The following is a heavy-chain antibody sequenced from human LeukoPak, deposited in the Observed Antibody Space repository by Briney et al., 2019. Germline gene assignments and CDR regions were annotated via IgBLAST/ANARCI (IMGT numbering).Heavy chain of an antibody. V-gene: IGHV3-66*01. Sequence: GGSLRLSCAVSGFTFTSNHMSWVRQAPGKGLEWVSVVYPGGFTYHSDSVKGRCTISRDTSKNTVYLQMNSLRAEDTAVYYCAIGGVIWRMDVWGQGTTVTVSS. CDR2: VYPGGFT. CDR3: AIGGVIWRMDV. CDR1: GFTFTSNH. D-gene: IGHD2/OR15-2a*01. J-gene: IGHJ6*02.